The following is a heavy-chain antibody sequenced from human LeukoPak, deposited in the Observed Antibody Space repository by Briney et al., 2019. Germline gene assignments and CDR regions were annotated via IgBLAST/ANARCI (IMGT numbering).Heavy chain of an antibody. D-gene: IGHD1-26*01. CDR3: ARHIAGGLAIFDY. V-gene: IGHV4-38-2*02. CDR1: GYSISSGYY. J-gene: IGHJ4*02. Sequence: PSETLSLTCNVSGYSISSGYYWGWIRQPPGKGLEWIGSLYHSGSTHYNPSLKSRVTISKDRSKNQLSLKLSSVTAADTAVYYCARHIAGGLAIFDYWGQGILVTVSS. CDR2: LYHSGST.